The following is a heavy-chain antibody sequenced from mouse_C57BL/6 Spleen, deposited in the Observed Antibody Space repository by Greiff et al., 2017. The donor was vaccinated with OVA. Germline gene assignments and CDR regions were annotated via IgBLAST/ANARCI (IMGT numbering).Heavy chain of an antibody. V-gene: IGHV5-16*01. D-gene: IGHD1-1*01. CDR3: ARDGGDYGWFAY. CDR1: GFTFSDYY. J-gene: IGHJ3*01. Sequence: EVKLVESEGGLVQPGSSMKLSCTASGFTFSDYYMAWVRQVPEKGLEWVANINYDGSSTYYLDSLKSRFIISRDNAKNILYLQMSSLKSEDTATDYCARDGGDYGWFAYWGQGTLVTVSA. CDR2: INYDGSST.